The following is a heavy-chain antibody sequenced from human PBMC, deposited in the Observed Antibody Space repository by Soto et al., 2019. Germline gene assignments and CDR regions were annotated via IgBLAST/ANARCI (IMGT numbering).Heavy chain of an antibody. Sequence: QVQLVQSGAEVKKPGASVKVSCKASGYTFTSYDINWVRQATGQGLEWMGWMNPNSGNTDYAQKFQGRVTMTRNTSISTAYMELSSLRSEDTAVYYCARCPRVRGVIGYNYMDVWGKGTTVSVSS. V-gene: IGHV1-8*01. CDR3: ARCPRVRGVIGYNYMDV. CDR2: MNPNSGNT. D-gene: IGHD3-10*01. J-gene: IGHJ6*03. CDR1: GYTFTSYD.